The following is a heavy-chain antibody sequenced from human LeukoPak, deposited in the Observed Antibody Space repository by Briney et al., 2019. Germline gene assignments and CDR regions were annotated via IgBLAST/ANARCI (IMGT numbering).Heavy chain of an antibody. V-gene: IGHV3-30-3*01. CDR3: ARGPGPAGGSSGWYYFDY. D-gene: IGHD6-19*01. J-gene: IGHJ4*02. CDR1: GFTFSTYA. CDR2: ISYDGSNK. Sequence: GRSLRLSCVASGFTFSTYAVHWVRQAPGKGLEWVAVISYDGSNKYYADSVKGRFTISRDNSNNTLYLQMDSLRVEDTAVYYCARGPGPAGGSSGWYYFDYWGQGTLVTVSS.